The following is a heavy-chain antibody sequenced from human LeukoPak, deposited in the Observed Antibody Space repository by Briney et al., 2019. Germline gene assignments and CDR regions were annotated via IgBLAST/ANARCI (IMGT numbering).Heavy chain of an antibody. CDR1: DGSISDSY. V-gene: IGHV4-59*01. CDR3: ARDAYGGNSWGWLDP. J-gene: IGHJ5*02. Sequence: NTSETLSLTCTVSDGSISDSYWSWIRQSPGKGLEWVGYIFYTGFTHYNPSLESRVTISVDTSKNQFSLRLNSVTAADTAVYYCARDAYGGNSWGWLDPWGQGTLVSVSS. D-gene: IGHD4-23*01. CDR2: IFYTGFT.